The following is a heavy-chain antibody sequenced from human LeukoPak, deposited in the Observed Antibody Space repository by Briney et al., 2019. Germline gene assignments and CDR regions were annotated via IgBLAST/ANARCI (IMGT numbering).Heavy chain of an antibody. CDR2: VSHSGAT. CDR3: VRHVARAFDI. Sequence: PSETLSLTCTVSGGSITSSPYHWAWIRQPPGRGPEWIGTVSHSGATQYNPSLTSRVTISIDTTKNQLSLKLSSVTAADTAVYSCVRHVARAFDIWGQGTKVTVSS. V-gene: IGHV4-39*01. CDR1: GGSITSSPYH. J-gene: IGHJ3*02.